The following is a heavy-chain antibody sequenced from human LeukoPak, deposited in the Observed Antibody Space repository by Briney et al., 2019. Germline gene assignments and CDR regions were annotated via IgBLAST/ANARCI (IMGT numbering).Heavy chain of an antibody. D-gene: IGHD6-19*01. J-gene: IGHJ4*02. Sequence: GRSLRLSCAASGFTFSSYGMHWVRQAPGKGLEWVAVISYHGSNKYYADSVKGRFTISRDNSKNTLYLQMNSLRAEDTAVYYCARDLYGSGFEYYFDSWGQGTLVSVSS. V-gene: IGHV3-30*03. CDR3: ARDLYGSGFEYYFDS. CDR2: ISYHGSNK. CDR1: GFTFSSYG.